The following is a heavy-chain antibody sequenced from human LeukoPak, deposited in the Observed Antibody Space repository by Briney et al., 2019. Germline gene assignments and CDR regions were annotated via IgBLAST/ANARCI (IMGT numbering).Heavy chain of an antibody. D-gene: IGHD3-16*01. CDR2: IKQDGSEK. V-gene: IGHV3-7*01. J-gene: IGHJ3*02. CDR3: ARGPRAALFGVVKGAFDI. Sequence: GGSLRLSCAASGFTFSSYWMSWVRQAPGKGLEWVANIKQDGSEKYYVDSVKGRFTISRDNAKNSLYLQINSLRAEDTAVYYCARGPRAALFGVVKGAFDIWGQGTVVTVSS. CDR1: GFTFSSYW.